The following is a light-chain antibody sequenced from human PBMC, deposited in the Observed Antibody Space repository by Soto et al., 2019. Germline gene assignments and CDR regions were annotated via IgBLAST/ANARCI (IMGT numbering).Light chain of an antibody. Sequence: EIVVTQSAPTLSLYPGERATLFCRASQRVSGNLAWYQQKPGQAPRLLMYGASIRATGFPDRFSGSGSGTDFTLTISSLQAEDVAVYYCQQYYTTHACTFGGGTKVDIK. V-gene: IGKV3-15*01. CDR3: QQYYTTHACT. CDR2: GAS. CDR1: QRVSGN. J-gene: IGKJ4*01.